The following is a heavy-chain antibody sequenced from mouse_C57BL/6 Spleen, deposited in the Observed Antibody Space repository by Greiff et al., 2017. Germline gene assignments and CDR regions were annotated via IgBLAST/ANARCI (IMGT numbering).Heavy chain of an antibody. CDR3: ARDPGVYGSFYFDY. CDR1: GFTFSDYY. D-gene: IGHD1-1*01. Sequence: DVKLVESEGGLVQPGSSMKLSCTASGFTFSDYYMAWVRQVPEKGLEWVANIIYDGSSTYYLDSLKSRFIISRNKAKNILYLQMSSLKSEDTATYFCARDPGVYGSFYFDYWGQGTTLTVSS. V-gene: IGHV5-16*01. CDR2: IIYDGSST. J-gene: IGHJ2*01.